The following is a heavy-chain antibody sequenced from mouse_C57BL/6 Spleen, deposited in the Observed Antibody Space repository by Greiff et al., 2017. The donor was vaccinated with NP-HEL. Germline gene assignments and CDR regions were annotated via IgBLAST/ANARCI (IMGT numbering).Heavy chain of an antibody. CDR1: GYTFTDYE. D-gene: IGHD1-1*01. CDR3: TRRGDFYGSSHFAY. V-gene: IGHV1-15*01. CDR2: IDPETGGT. Sequence: VKLKQSGAELVRPGASVTLSCKASGYTFTDYEMHWVKQTPVHGLEWIGAIDPETGGTAYNQKFKGKAILTADKSSSTAYMELRSLTSEDSAVYYCTRRGDFYGSSHFAYWGQGTLVTVSA. J-gene: IGHJ3*01.